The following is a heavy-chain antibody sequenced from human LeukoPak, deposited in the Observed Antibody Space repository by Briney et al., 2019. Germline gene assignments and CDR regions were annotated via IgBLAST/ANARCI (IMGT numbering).Heavy chain of an antibody. V-gene: IGHV3-23*01. CDR1: GFTFSNYA. D-gene: IGHD2-15*01. Sequence: GGSLRLSCAASGFTFSNYAMSWVRQAPGKGLEWVSVISGSGDSTWYADSAKGRFTISRDISKNTLYLQMNSLRAEDTALYYCAKGTSSSCYSASDCWGQGSLVTVSS. CDR3: AKGTSSSCYSASDC. J-gene: IGHJ4*02. CDR2: ISGSGDST.